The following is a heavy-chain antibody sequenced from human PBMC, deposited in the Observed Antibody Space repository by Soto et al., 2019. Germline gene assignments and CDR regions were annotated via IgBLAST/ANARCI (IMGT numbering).Heavy chain of an antibody. V-gene: IGHV3-23*01. J-gene: IGHJ6*03. CDR3: AKSWAAGTYYYYFMDV. CDR2: ISGSGGTT. D-gene: IGHD2-15*01. Sequence: GGSLRLSCEASGFTFSTYAMSWVRQAPGKGLEWVSAISGSGGTTYYADSVRGRFTISRGNSDNTLYLQMNSLRAEDTAVYYCAKSWAAGTYYYYFMDVWGKGATVTVSS. CDR1: GFTFSTYA.